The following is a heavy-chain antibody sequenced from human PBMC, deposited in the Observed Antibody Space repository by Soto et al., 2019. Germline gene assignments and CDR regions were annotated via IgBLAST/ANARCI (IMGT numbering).Heavy chain of an antibody. V-gene: IGHV1-24*01. D-gene: IGHD6-13*01. CDR2: FDPEDGET. CDR3: ARDQSSSWYGDRYYYYGMDV. CDR1: GYTLTELS. Sequence: ASVKVSCKVSGYTLTELSMHWVRQAPGKGLEWMGGFDPEDGETIYAQKFQGRVTMTEDTSTDTAYMELSRLRSDDTAVYYCARDQSSSWYGDRYYYYGMDVWGQGTTVTVSS. J-gene: IGHJ6*02.